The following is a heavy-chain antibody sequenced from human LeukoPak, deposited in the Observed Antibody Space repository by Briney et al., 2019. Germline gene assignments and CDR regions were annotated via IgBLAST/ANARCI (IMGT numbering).Heavy chain of an antibody. CDR2: VGGGTDI. CDR3: TRGGLTGQMAAFDY. V-gene: IGHV3-23*01. J-gene: IGHJ4*02. CDR1: GFTFNVHG. D-gene: IGHD3-9*01. Sequence: GGSLRLSCVASGFTFNVHGMTWVRQAPGEGLEWVSSVGGGTDIHYADSVKGRFIASRDDSKNTLYLQMSSLRAEDTAVYYCTRGGLTGQMAAFDYWGQGALVTVSS.